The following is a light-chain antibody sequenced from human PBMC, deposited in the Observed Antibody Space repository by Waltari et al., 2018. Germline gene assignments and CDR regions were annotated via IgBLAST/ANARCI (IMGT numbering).Light chain of an antibody. Sequence: QSALTQPASVSRSPGQLIIISCSGTRSYVGGYNHVPWYQQYPGKAPQRIIYDVTERPSGVSYRFSGSKSANTAALTISGLQAEDEADYYCSSYSSGSTYLVFGGGTKLTVL. CDR3: SSYSSGSTYLV. V-gene: IGLV2-14*03. CDR2: DVT. J-gene: IGLJ2*01. CDR1: RSYVGGYNH.